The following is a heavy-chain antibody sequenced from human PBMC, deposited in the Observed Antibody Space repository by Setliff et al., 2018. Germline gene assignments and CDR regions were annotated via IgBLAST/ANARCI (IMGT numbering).Heavy chain of an antibody. V-gene: IGHV3-21*01. J-gene: IGHJ6*02. CDR3: AGCGYGQYYAMDV. D-gene: IGHD5-12*01. CDR2: ISASSSYI. CDR1: GFAFSSYG. Sequence: GGSLRLSCVGSGFAFSSYGMNWVRQAPGKGLEWLSFISASSSYIDYADSVKGRFTIFRDDSNNTLYLQMTSLRAEDTAVYYCAGCGYGQYYAMDVWGQGTTVTVSS.